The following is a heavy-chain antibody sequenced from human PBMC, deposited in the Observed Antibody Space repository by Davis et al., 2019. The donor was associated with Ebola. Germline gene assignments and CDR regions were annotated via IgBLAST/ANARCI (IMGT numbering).Heavy chain of an antibody. CDR3: ARDVDTMVQGVRSWWFDP. J-gene: IGHJ5*02. D-gene: IGHD3-10*01. Sequence: AASVKVSCKASGYTFTSYDINWVRQATGQGLEWMGWMNPNSGNTGYAQKFQGRVTMTRNTSISTAYMELSSLRSEDTAVYYCARDVDTMVQGVRSWWFDPWGQGTLVTVSS. CDR1: GYTFTSYD. CDR2: MNPNSGNT. V-gene: IGHV1-8*01.